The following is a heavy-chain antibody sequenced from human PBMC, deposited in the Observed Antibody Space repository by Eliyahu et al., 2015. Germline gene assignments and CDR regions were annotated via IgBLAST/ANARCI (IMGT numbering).Heavy chain of an antibody. CDR1: GGXISTTDFY. V-gene: IGHV4-39*01. D-gene: IGHD6-13*01. CDR3: AKTGYSSPSDY. CDR2: VYYSGTT. Sequence: QLQLQESGPGLVKPSETLSLTCXVSGGXISTTDFYWGWIRQPPGKGLEWIGNVYYSGTTYYNPSLTSRVTISVDTSKNQFSLKLSSVTAADTAVYYCAKTGYSSPSDYWGQGTLVTVSS. J-gene: IGHJ4*02.